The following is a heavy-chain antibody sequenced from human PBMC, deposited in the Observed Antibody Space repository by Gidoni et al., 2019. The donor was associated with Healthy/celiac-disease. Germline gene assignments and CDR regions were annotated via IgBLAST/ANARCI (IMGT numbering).Heavy chain of an antibody. V-gene: IGHV4-30-2*01. Sequence: QLQLQESGSGLVKPSQTLSLTCAVPGGSISRGGYSWSWIRQPPGKGLEWIGYIYHSGSTYYNPSLKSRVTISVDRSKNQFSLKLSSVTAADTAVYYCAGADRITMVRGVITPPDYWGQGTLVTVSS. CDR3: AGADRITMVRGVITPPDY. CDR1: GGSISRGGYS. J-gene: IGHJ4*02. CDR2: IYHSGST. D-gene: IGHD3-10*01.